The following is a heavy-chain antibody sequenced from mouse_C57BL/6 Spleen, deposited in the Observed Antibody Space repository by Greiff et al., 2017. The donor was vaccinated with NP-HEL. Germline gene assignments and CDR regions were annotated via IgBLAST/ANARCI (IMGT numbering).Heavy chain of an antibody. CDR3: ARGGGNSAMDY. V-gene: IGHV1-81*01. CDR2: IYPRSGNT. D-gene: IGHD1-1*01. CDR1: GYTFTSYG. J-gene: IGHJ4*01. Sequence: VQLVESGAELARPGASVKLSCKASGYTFTSYGISWVKQRTGQGLEWIGEIYPRSGNTYYNEKFKGKATLTADKSSSTAYMELRSLTSEDSAVYFCARGGGNSAMDYWGQGTSVTVSS.